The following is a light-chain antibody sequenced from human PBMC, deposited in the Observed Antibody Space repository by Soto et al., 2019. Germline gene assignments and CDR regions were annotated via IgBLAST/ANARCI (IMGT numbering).Light chain of an antibody. CDR3: TSYVGNDIWG. CDR2: EVT. Sequence: QSALTQPPSASGSPGQSVTISCTGTSSDVGAYKYVSWYQQYPGKSHKLMIYEVTKRHSGVPDRFSGSKSGNTSSLTVSGLQAADEADYYCTSYVGNDIWGFGGGANVTVL. V-gene: IGLV2-8*01. J-gene: IGLJ3*02. CDR1: SSDVGAYKY.